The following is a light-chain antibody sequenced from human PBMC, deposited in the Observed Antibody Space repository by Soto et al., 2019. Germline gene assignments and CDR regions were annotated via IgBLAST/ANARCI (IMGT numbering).Light chain of an antibody. CDR1: SSNIGAGYD. CDR2: GSS. CDR3: QSYDSSLSAVV. V-gene: IGLV1-40*01. J-gene: IGLJ2*01. Sequence: QSVLTQPPSVSGAPGQRVTISCTGSSSNIGAGYDVHWYQQLPGTAPKLLIYGSSKRPSGVPDRVSGSKSGTSASLAITGLQAEDEADYYCQSYDSSLSAVVFGGGTKLTVL.